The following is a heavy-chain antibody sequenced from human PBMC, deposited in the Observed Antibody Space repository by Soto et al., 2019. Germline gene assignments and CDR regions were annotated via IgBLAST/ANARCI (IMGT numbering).Heavy chain of an antibody. CDR2: IYYSGST. CDR3: ARLPPDCSGGSCYWKGFDY. Sequence: PSETLSLTCTVSGGSISSYYWSWIRQPPGKGLEWIGYIYYSGSTNYNPSLKSRVTISVDTSKNQFSLKLSSVTAADTAVYYCARLPPDCSGGSCYWKGFDYWGQGTLVTVSS. V-gene: IGHV4-59*08. D-gene: IGHD2-15*01. CDR1: GGSISSYY. J-gene: IGHJ4*02.